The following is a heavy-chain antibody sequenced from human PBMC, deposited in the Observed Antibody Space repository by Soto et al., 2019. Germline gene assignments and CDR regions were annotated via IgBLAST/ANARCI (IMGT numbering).Heavy chain of an antibody. CDR2: IYSDGRT. Sequence: VQLVETGGGLIQPGGSLRLSCAASGFIVSSSYMSWVRQAPGKGLEWVSVIYSDGRTYYADSVKGRFTLSRDNSKNTLYLQMNSLSAEDTAVYYCARCSGWYGQCYFDCWGQGTLVTVSS. CDR1: GFIVSSSY. CDR3: ARCSGWYGQCYFDC. V-gene: IGHV3-53*02. D-gene: IGHD6-13*01. J-gene: IGHJ4*02.